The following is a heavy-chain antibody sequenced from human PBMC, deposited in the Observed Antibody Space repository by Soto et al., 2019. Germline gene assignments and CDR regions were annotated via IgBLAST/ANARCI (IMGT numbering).Heavy chain of an antibody. D-gene: IGHD5-12*01. V-gene: IGHV3-72*01. CDR3: AVDIVGTGSY. CDR1: GFTFSDYT. CDR2: GRDKGSAYTT. J-gene: IGHJ4*02. Sequence: EVQVVESGGGLVQPGGSLRLSCAASGFTFSDYTMDWVRQAPGKGLEWVGRGRDKGSAYTTEYAASVKGRYTISREDLKNSGYLQMNSLKAEDTGVYYCAVDIVGTGSYWGQGTLVTVSS.